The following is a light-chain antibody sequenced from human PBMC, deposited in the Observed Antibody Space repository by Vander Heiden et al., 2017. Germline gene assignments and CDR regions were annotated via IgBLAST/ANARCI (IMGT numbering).Light chain of an antibody. Sequence: HSISPGESAPLPCRASQSVSSYLAWYPQKPGQAPRLLIYDASNRATGIPAEFGSSGSRANVIQTFGSLIPKELVVGYWGKGGLWLSWTFGQGTKVEIK. CDR3: GKGGLWLSWT. V-gene: IGKV3-11*01. J-gene: IGKJ1*01. CDR1: QSVSSY. CDR2: DAS.